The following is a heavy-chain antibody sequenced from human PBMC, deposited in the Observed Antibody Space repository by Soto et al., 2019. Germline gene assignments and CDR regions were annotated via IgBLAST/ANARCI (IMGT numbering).Heavy chain of an antibody. CDR2: VNAYNGNT. J-gene: IGHJ4*02. D-gene: IGHD6-19*01. V-gene: IGHV1-18*01. CDR3: AREAVSGRTGFDY. Sequence: ASVKVSCKASGYTFTSYGSIWVRQAPGQGLEWMGWVNAYNGNTSYAQKFQGRVTMTTDTSTSTAYMELRSLRSDDTAVYYCAREAVSGRTGFDYWGQGTLVTVSS. CDR1: GYTFTSYG.